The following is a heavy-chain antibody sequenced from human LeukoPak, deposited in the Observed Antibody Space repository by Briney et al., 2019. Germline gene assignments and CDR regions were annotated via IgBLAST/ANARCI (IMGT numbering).Heavy chain of an antibody. CDR3: ARDFFYDSSGYYYVTDAFDI. CDR2: ISSSSSYI. J-gene: IGHJ3*02. V-gene: IGHV3-21*01. CDR1: GFTFSSYS. D-gene: IGHD3-22*01. Sequence: GGSLRLSCAASGFTFSSYSMNWVRQAPGKELEWVSSISSSSSYIYYADSVKGRFTISRDNAKNSLYLQMNSLRAEDTAVYYCARDFFYDSSGYYYVTDAFDIWGQGTMVTVSS.